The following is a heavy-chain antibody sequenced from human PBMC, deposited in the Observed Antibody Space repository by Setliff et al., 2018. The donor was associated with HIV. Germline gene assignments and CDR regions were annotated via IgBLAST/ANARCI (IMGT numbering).Heavy chain of an antibody. J-gene: IGHJ4*02. CDR3: ARGTYYYDSSGYLAAGHFDY. CDR1: GYTFTSYG. CDR2: ISAYNGNT. Sequence: GASVKVSCKASGYTFTSYGISWVRQAPGQGLEWMGWISAYNGNTNCAQKLQGRVTMTTDTSTSTAYMELRSLRSDDTAVYYCARGTYYYDSSGYLAAGHFDYWGQGTLVTVSS. V-gene: IGHV1-18*01. D-gene: IGHD3-22*01.